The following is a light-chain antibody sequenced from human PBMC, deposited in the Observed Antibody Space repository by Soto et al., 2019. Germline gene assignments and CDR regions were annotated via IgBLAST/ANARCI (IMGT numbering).Light chain of an antibody. CDR1: NIGTKS. CDR2: DDS. Sequence: SYELTQPPSVSVAPGQTARVPCGGNNIGTKSVHWYQQKPGQAPLMVVYDDSDRPSGIPARFSGSNSGNTATLTISRVEAGDEADYYCQVWDSGSDHWVFGGGTKLTVL. V-gene: IGLV3-21*02. J-gene: IGLJ2*01. CDR3: QVWDSGSDHWV.